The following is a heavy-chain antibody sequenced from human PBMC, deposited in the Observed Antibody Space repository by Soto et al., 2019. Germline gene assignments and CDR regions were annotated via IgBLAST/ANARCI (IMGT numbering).Heavy chain of an antibody. CDR3: ARPSTRHIGPAAQDFDY. V-gene: IGHV3-21*01. CDR1: GFTFSSYS. Sequence: GSLRLSCAASGFTFSSYSMNWVRQAPGKGLEWVSSISSSSSYIYYADSVKGRFTISRDNAKNSLYLQMNSLRAEDTAVYYCARPSTRHIGPAAQDFDYWGQGTLVTVSS. D-gene: IGHD2-2*01. CDR2: ISSSSSYI. J-gene: IGHJ4*02.